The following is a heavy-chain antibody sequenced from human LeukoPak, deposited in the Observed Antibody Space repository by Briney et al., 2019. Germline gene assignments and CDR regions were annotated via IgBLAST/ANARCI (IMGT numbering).Heavy chain of an antibody. J-gene: IGHJ4*02. D-gene: IGHD6-19*01. Sequence: PGGSLRLSCAASGFTFSSYAMHWVRQAPGKGLEWVAVISYDGSNKYYADSVKGRFTISRDNSKNTLYLQMNSLRAEDTAVYYCAREGGGWYIDYWGQGTLVTVSS. CDR3: AREGGGWYIDY. CDR2: ISYDGSNK. CDR1: GFTFSSYA. V-gene: IGHV3-30*04.